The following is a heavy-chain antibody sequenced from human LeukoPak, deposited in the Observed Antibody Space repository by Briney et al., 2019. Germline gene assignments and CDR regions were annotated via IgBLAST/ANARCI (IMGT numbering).Heavy chain of an antibody. CDR3: ARGDGYNTYYYYYYGMDV. CDR1: GGSFSGYY. V-gene: IGHV4-34*01. CDR2: INHSGST. Sequence: SETLSLTCAVYGGSFSGYYWSWIRQPPGKGLEWIGEINHSGSTNYNPSLKNRVTISVDTSKNQFSLKLSSVTAADTAVYYCARGDGYNTYYYYYYGMDVWGQGTTVTVSS. J-gene: IGHJ6*02. D-gene: IGHD5-12*01.